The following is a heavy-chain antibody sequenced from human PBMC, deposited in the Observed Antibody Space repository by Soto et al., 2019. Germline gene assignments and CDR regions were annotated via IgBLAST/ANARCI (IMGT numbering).Heavy chain of an antibody. V-gene: IGHV3-73*02. CDR1: GFTFSDST. D-gene: IGHD6-19*01. CDR3: SSGITVAGT. J-gene: IGHJ4*02. CDR2: IRSKANSYAT. Sequence: EVQLVESGGGLVQPGGSLKLSCAASGFTFSDSTMHWVRQASGKGLEWVGRIRSKANSYATGYAASVKGRFTISRGDLKNTAYLQMNSLKTDDTAVYYCSSGITVAGTWGQGTLVTVSS.